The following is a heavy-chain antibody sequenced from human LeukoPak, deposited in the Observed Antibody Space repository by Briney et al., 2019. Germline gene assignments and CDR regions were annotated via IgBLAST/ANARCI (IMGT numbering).Heavy chain of an antibody. CDR3: ARVGAGEYYYYYMDV. CDR1: GGSISSHY. CDR2: IYYSGST. D-gene: IGHD3-10*01. V-gene: IGHV4-59*11. J-gene: IGHJ6*03. Sequence: PSETLSLTCTVSGGSISSHYWSWIRQPPGKGLEWIGYIYYSGSTNYNPSLKSRVTISVDTSENQFSLKLSSVTAADTAVYYCARVGAGEYYYYYMDVWGKGTTVTVSS.